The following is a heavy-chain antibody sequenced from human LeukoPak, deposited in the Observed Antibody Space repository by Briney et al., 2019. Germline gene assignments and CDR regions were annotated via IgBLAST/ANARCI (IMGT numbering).Heavy chain of an antibody. CDR1: GFTFSDYY. V-gene: IGHV3-11*04. CDR3: ARDRRDGYNRFDY. D-gene: IGHD5-24*01. CDR2: ISSSGSTI. J-gene: IGHJ4*02. Sequence: PGGSLRLSCGASGFTFSDYYMSWIRQAPGKGLEWVSYISSSGSTIYYADSVKGRFTISRDNAKNSLYLQMNSLRAEDTAVYYCARDRRDGYNRFDYWGQGTLVTVSS.